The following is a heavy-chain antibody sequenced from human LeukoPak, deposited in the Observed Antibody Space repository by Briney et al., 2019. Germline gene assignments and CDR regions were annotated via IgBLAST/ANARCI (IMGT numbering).Heavy chain of an antibody. CDR2: ISSSGGGT. D-gene: IGHD1-26*01. J-gene: IGHJ4*02. CDR1: GFTFSNYA. V-gene: IGHV3-23*01. CDR3: AKINSGSYTDY. Sequence: GGSLRLSCAASGFTFSNYAMSWVRQAPGQGLEWVSSISSSGGGTYYADSVKGRFTISRDNSKNTLSLQMNSLKAEDTAVYYCAKINSGSYTDYWGQGTLVTVSS.